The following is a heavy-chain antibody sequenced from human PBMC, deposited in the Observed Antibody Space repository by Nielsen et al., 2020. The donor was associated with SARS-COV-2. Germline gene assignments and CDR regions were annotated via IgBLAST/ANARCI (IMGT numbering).Heavy chain of an antibody. CDR1: GFTFSGYA. CDR2: IRSKANSYAT. V-gene: IGHV3-73*01. J-gene: IGHJ4*02. CDR3: TRRNDFWNRVSY. D-gene: IGHD3-3*01. Sequence: GESLKISCAASGFTFSGYAMHWVRQASGKGLEWVGRIRSKANSYATAYAASVKGRFTISRDDSKNTAYLQMNSLKTEDTAVYYCTRRNDFWNRVSYWGQGTLVTVSS.